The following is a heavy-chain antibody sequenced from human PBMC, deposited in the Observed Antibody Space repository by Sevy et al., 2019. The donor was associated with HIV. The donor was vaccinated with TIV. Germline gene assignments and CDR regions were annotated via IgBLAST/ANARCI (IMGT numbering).Heavy chain of an antibody. Sequence: GGSLRLSCAASGFTLSSYGMHWVRQAPGKGLEWVAVIRYDGSNKYYADSVKGRFTIARDNSKKTLYLQMMSLRAEDTAEYYCARGRLGITISAEWGGGMDVWGQGTTVTVSS. D-gene: IGHD3-3*01. CDR1: GFTLSSYG. V-gene: IGHV3-33*01. J-gene: IGHJ6*02. CDR3: ARGRLGITISAEWGGGMDV. CDR2: IRYDGSNK.